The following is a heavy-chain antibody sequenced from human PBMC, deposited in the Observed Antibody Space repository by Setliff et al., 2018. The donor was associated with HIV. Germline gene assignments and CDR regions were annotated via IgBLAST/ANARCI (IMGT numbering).Heavy chain of an antibody. D-gene: IGHD1-26*01. V-gene: IGHV1-2*02. Sequence: ASVKVSCKASGYTLTGHYLHWVRQAPGQGLEWLGWVNPNSGDAIYAQNFQGRVTMTRDTSINAAYMELRGLRSDDTAVYYCARNFGLSPSGEYYYYYGMDIWGQGTTVTVSS. CDR2: VNPNSGDA. CDR1: GYTLTGHY. J-gene: IGHJ6*02. CDR3: ARNFGLSPSGEYYYYYGMDI.